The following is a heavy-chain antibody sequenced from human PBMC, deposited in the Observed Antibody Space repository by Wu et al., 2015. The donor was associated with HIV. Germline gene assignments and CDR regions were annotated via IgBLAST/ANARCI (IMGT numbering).Heavy chain of an antibody. J-gene: IGHJ3*02. D-gene: IGHD3-10*01. CDR2: ISTYNGET. CDR3: ARERCGGLGIQEAFDI. Sequence: QVQLEQSGAEVKKPGASVKVSCRASGYSFVTYGISWVRQAPGQGLEWMGWISTYNGETQNMHNKFQGQSHHDHRQTSTKPQPYMEPEEPEKSDDTAVYFCARERCGGLGIQEAFDIWGQGDNGH. CDR1: GYSFVTYG. V-gene: IGHV1-18*01.